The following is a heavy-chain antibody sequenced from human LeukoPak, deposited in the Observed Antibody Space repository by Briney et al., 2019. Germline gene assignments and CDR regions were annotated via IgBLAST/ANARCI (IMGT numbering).Heavy chain of an antibody. J-gene: IGHJ3*02. V-gene: IGHV1-18*01. CDR3: ARVRSYSTGPHDAFDI. CDR1: GYTFTSYG. CDR2: ISAYNGNT. D-gene: IGHD1-26*01. Sequence: ASVKVSCKASGYTFTSYGITWVRQAPGQGLEWMGWISAYNGNTNYAQKLQGRVTMTTDKSTSTAYMELRSLRSDDTAVYYCARVRSYSTGPHDAFDIWGQGTMVTVSS.